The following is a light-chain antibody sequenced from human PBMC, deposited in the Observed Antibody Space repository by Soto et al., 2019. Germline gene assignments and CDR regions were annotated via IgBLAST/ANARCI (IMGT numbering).Light chain of an antibody. V-gene: IGKV3-20*01. Sequence: EIVLTQSPGTLPLSPGERATLSCRASQSVSSNYLVWSQQKPGQAPRPLIYGASSRATGIPDRFSGSGSGTDFTLTISRLEPEDFAVYYCQQYANSPFTFGQGTKLEIK. CDR2: GAS. CDR1: QSVSSNY. J-gene: IGKJ2*01. CDR3: QQYANSPFT.